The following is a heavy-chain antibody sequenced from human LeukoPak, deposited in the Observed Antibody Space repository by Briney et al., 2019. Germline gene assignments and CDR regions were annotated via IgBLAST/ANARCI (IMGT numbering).Heavy chain of an antibody. J-gene: IGHJ4*02. CDR1: VGSISSSTYY. CDR3: ARLTSGSYRLAFDY. V-gene: IGHV4-39*01. Sequence: SETLSLTCTVSVGSISSSTYYWGWIRQPPGKGLEWIGSIYYSGSTYYNPSLKSRVTISVDTSKNQFSLKLSSVTAADTAVYYCARLTSGSYRLAFDYWGQGTLVTVSS. D-gene: IGHD1-26*01. CDR2: IYYSGST.